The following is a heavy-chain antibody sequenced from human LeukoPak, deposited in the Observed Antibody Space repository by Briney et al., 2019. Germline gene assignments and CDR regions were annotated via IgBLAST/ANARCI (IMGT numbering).Heavy chain of an antibody. CDR3: ARDSSAEKGQQLAN. Sequence: GGSLRLSCAASGFTFSSYWMSWVRQAPGKGLEWVANINQYGNEKYYADSVRGRFTISKDNAKNSLFLQMNSLRAEDTAIYYCARDSSAEKGQQLANWGQGTLVTVSS. CDR2: INQYGNEK. CDR1: GFTFSSYW. V-gene: IGHV3-7*04. D-gene: IGHD6-13*01. J-gene: IGHJ4*02.